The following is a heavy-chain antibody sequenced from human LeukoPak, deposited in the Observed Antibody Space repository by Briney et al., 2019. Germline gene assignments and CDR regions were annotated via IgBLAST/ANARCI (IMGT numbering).Heavy chain of an antibody. V-gene: IGHV4-39*07. CDR1: GGCISSYY. D-gene: IGHD3-3*01. CDR2: IYYSGST. CDR3: ARPSRVFGVVTTDY. Sequence: PSETLSLTCTVSGGCISSYYWGWIRQPPGKGLEWIGSIYYSGSTYYNPSLKSRVTISVDRSKNQFSLKLNSVTAADTAVYYCARPSRVFGVVTTDYWGQGTLVTVSS. J-gene: IGHJ4*02.